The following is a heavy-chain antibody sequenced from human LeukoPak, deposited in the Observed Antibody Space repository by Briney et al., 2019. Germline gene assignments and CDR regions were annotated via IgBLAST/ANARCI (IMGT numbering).Heavy chain of an antibody. V-gene: IGHV1-18*01. CDR1: GYTFTSYG. CDR3: ARDGFICSSTSCYAWFDP. Sequence: ASVKVSCKASGYTFTSYGISWVRQAPGQGLEWMGWISAYNGNTNYAQKLQGRVTMTTDTSTSTAYMELRSLRSDDTAVYYCARDGFICSSTSCYAWFDPWGQGTLVTVSS. J-gene: IGHJ5*02. CDR2: ISAYNGNT. D-gene: IGHD2-2*01.